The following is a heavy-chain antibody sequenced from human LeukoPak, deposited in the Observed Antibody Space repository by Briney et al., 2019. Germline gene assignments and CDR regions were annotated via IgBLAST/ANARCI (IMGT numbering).Heavy chain of an antibody. Sequence: GGSLRLSCAASGFIFSGYSMNWVRQAPGKGLEWVSVIYSGGSTYYADSVKGRFTISRDNSKNTLYLQMNSLRAEDTAVYYCARAPSLHYYDSSGDAFDIWGQGTMVTVSS. CDR1: GFIFSGYS. J-gene: IGHJ3*02. V-gene: IGHV3-53*01. CDR3: ARAPSLHYYDSSGDAFDI. CDR2: IYSGGST. D-gene: IGHD3-22*01.